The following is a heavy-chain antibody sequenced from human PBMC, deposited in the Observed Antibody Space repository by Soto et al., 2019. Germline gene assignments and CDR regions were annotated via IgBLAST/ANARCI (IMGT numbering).Heavy chain of an antibody. V-gene: IGHV1-2*04. D-gene: IGHD3-16*01. CDR1: GDRFTDYY. CDR2: INPNSGVT. Sequence: QAQLVQSGAEVKEPGASVTVSCRASGDRFTDYYMHWVRQAPGQGLEWMGWINPNSGVTKYAQKFQGWVTMTRDTSIRTVYMPLGRLGFDDTAIYYCAREGGGAAGTLDYYYFYMDVWGTGTTVTVSS. CDR3: AREGGGAAGTLDYYYFYMDV. J-gene: IGHJ6*03.